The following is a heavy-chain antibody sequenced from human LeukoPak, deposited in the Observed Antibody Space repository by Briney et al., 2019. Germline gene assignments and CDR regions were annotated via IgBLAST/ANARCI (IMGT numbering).Heavy chain of an antibody. CDR2: TWYDGRNN. CDR3: AREVAPLYFHYGMDV. V-gene: IGHV3-33*01. CDR1: GFTFSSYG. J-gene: IGHJ6*01. Sequence: KPGKSLRLSCAASGFTFSSYGMHWVRQAPGKGLEWVAVTWYDGRNNYYAASVKGRFTISRDDSKTTVYLLMNSLRAEDTAVYYCAREVAPLYFHYGMDVWGEGTTVTVSS. D-gene: IGHD2-21*01.